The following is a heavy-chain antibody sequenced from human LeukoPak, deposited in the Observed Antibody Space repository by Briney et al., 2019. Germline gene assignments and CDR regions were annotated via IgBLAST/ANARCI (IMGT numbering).Heavy chain of an antibody. J-gene: IGHJ4*02. V-gene: IGHV3-21*01. Sequence: GVSLRLSCAASGFTFSDYSMNWVRQAPGKGLEWVSSFSSGSGYIYYADSVKGRFTISRDNAKNSLYLQMNSLRAEDTAVDYCAREGVYCSGSGCRYFDYWGQGTLVTVSS. CDR3: AREGVYCSGSGCRYFDY. D-gene: IGHD2-15*01. CDR1: GFTFSDYS. CDR2: FSSGSGYI.